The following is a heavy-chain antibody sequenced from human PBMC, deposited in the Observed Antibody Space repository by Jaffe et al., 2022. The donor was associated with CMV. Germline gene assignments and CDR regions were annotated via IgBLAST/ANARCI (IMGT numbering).Heavy chain of an antibody. Sequence: QVQLQQWGAGLLKPSETLSLTCAVYGGSFSGYYWSWIRQPPGKGLEWIGEINHSGSTNYNPSLKSRVTISVDTSKNQFSLKLSSVTAADTAVYYCARGRTVYDYVWGSYTFDYWGQGTLVTVSS. CDR2: INHSGST. J-gene: IGHJ4*02. CDR3: ARGRTVYDYVWGSYTFDY. CDR1: GGSFSGYY. D-gene: IGHD3-16*01. V-gene: IGHV4-34*01.